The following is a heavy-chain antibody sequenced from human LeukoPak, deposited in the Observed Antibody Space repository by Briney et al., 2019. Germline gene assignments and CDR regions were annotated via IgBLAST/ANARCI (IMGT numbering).Heavy chain of an antibody. CDR3: ARERRITMVRGDGYYFDY. J-gene: IGHJ4*02. CDR2: IIPIFGTA. V-gene: IGHV1-69*13. D-gene: IGHD3-10*01. CDR1: GGTFSSYA. Sequence: SVKVSCKASGGTFSSYAISWVRQAPGQGLEWMGGIIPIFGTANYAQKFQGRVTITADESTSTAYMELSSLRSEDTAVYYCARERRITMVRGDGYYFDYWGQGTLVTVSS.